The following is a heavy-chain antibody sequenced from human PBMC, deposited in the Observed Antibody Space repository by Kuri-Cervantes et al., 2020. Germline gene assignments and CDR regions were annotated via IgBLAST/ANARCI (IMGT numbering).Heavy chain of an antibody. CDR1: GYSFTSYW. V-gene: IGHV5-51*01. D-gene: IGHD6-13*01. J-gene: IGHJ4*02. Sequence: GGSLRLSCKGSGYSFTSYWIGWVRQMPGKGLEWMGIIYPGDSDTRYSPSFQGQVTFSADKPISTAYPQWSSLKASDTAMYYCARHLGSSTWANHFDFWGQGTLVTVSS. CDR2: IYPGDSDT. CDR3: ARHLGSSTWANHFDF.